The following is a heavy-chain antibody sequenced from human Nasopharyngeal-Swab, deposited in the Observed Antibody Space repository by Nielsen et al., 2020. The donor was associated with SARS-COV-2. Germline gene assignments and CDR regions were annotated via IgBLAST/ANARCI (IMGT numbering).Heavy chain of an antibody. CDR2: IYYSGST. CDR3: ARHPGYCSGGSCYSRWFDP. J-gene: IGHJ5*02. V-gene: IGHV4-59*08. D-gene: IGHD2-15*01. Sequence: SETLSLTCTVSGASISSYYWSWIRQPPGKGLEWIGYIYYSGSTNYNPSPKSRVTISVDTSKNQFSLKLSSVTAADTAVYYCARHPGYCSGGSCYSRWFDPWGQGTLVTVSS. CDR1: GASISSYY.